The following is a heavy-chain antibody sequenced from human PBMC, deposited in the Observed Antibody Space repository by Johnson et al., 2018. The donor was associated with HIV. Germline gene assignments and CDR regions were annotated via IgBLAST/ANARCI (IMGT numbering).Heavy chain of an antibody. CDR1: GFTFSSYW. V-gene: IGHV3-7*05. CDR2: IKQDGSEK. CDR3: ARDATYRKYALTSFDI. J-gene: IGHJ3*02. Sequence: VQLVESGGGLVQPGGSPRLSCSASGFTFSSYWMAWVRQAPGKGLEWVANIKQDGSEKHYLDSVKGRFTISRDNAKNSLYLQMNTLRAEDTAVYYCARDATYRKYALTSFDIWGQGAMVTVSS. D-gene: IGHD1-14*01.